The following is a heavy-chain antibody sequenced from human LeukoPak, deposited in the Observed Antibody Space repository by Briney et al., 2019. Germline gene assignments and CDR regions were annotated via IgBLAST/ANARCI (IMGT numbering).Heavy chain of an antibody. CDR2: IYSSGTT. CDR3: AGLDILVPRAVEWFDP. V-gene: IGHV4-4*07. J-gene: IGHJ5*01. CDR1: GDSISGKY. D-gene: IGHD2-2*01. Sequence: PSETLSLTCIVSGDSISGKYWSWIRRPAGKGLEWLGRIYSSGTTDYSPSLMSRVTMSLDTSKNHISLRLRSVTAADTAVYYCAGLDILVPRAVEWFDPWGQGTVVTVSS.